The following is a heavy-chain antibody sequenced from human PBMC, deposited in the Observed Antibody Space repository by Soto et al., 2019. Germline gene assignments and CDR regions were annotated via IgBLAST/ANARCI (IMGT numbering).Heavy chain of an antibody. D-gene: IGHD5-18*01. CDR1: GFTFSNYG. J-gene: IGHJ5*02. V-gene: IGHV3-33*01. CDR3: ARDRALWIPVDP. CDR2: IWYHGRNT. Sequence: QVQLEESGGGVVQPGRSLRLSCAASGFTFSNYGFHWLRQAPGKGLEWVADIWYHGRNTYYADSVEGRFTISRDNSKNTVYLDMNSLRVEDTAVYFCARDRALWIPVDPWGQGTLVTV.